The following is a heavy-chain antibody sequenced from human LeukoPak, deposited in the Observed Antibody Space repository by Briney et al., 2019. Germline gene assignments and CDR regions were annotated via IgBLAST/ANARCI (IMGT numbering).Heavy chain of an antibody. CDR3: ARGGASYHDSSGSPRFYFDY. D-gene: IGHD3-22*01. V-gene: IGHV1-2*02. Sequence: ASVKVSCKASGYAFTGYYMHWVRQAPGQGLEWMGWINPNSGGTNYAQKFQGRVTMTRDTSISTAYMELSRLRSDDTAVYYCARGGASYHDSSGSPRFYFDYWGQGTLVTVSS. J-gene: IGHJ4*02. CDR2: INPNSGGT. CDR1: GYAFTGYY.